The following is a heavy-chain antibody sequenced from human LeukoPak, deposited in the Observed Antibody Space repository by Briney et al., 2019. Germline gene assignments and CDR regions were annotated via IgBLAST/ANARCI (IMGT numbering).Heavy chain of an antibody. Sequence: GGSLRLSCVTSGFTFNTHGMHWVRQAPGKALEWVAFVENDGSKKYLESVKGRFTISRDNSKNTLYLQMNSLRAEDTAVYYCGKAQKITGYFDYWGQGTLVTVSS. J-gene: IGHJ4*02. CDR3: GKAQKITGYFDY. V-gene: IGHV3-30*02. D-gene: IGHD1-14*01. CDR1: GFTFNTHG. CDR2: VENDGSKK.